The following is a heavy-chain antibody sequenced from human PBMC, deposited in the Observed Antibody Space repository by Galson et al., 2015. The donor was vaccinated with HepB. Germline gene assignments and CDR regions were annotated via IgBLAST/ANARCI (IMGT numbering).Heavy chain of an antibody. Sequence: SLRLSCAASGFTFSSYWMHWVRQAPGKGLVWVSRINSDGSSTSYADSVKGRFTISRDNAKNTLYLQMNSLRAEDTAVYYCARDLEYSSSSPYYYYYYMDVWGKGTTVTVSS. CDR2: INSDGSST. V-gene: IGHV3-74*01. CDR3: ARDLEYSSSSPYYYYYYMDV. D-gene: IGHD6-6*01. CDR1: GFTFSSYW. J-gene: IGHJ6*03.